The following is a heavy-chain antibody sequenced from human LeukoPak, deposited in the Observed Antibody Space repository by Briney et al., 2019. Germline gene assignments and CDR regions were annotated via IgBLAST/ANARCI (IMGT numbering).Heavy chain of an antibody. V-gene: IGHV1-18*01. D-gene: IGHD5-24*01. CDR1: GYTFTSYG. CDR2: ISAYNGNT. CDR3: ARVHEEMATKIGDY. J-gene: IGHJ4*02. Sequence: ASVKVSCKSSGYTFTSYGISWVRQAPGRGLEWMGWISAYNGNTNYAQKLQGRVTMTTDTSTSTAYMELWSLRSDDTAVYYCARVHEEMATKIGDYWGQGTLVTVSS.